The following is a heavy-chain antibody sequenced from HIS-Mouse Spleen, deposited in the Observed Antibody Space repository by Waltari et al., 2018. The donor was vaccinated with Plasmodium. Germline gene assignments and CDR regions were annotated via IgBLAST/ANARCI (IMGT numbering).Heavy chain of an antibody. D-gene: IGHD1-26*01. CDR1: GFTFRSYS. CDR2: ISSSSSTI. V-gene: IGHV3-48*01. Sequence: EVQLVESGGGLVQPGGSLRLSCAASGFTFRSYSMNWVRQAPGKGLEWVSYISSSSSTIYYADSVKGRFTISRDNAKNSLYLQMNSLRAKDTAVYYCARVNSGSYYWFDPWGQGTLVTVSS. CDR3: ARVNSGSYYWFDP. J-gene: IGHJ5*02.